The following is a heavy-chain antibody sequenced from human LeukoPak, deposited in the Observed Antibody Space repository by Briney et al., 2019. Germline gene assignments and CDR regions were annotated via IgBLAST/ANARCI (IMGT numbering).Heavy chain of an antibody. CDR3: ARGWDYYDSSGYVFDY. CDR1: GFTFSNFW. Sequence: GGSLRLSCAASGFTFSNFWMHWVRQAPGKGLEWVSVIYSGGSTYYADSVKGRFTISRENAKNSLYLQMNSLRAGDTAVYYCARGWDYYDSSGYVFDYWGQGTLVTVSS. CDR2: IYSGGST. V-gene: IGHV3-66*01. J-gene: IGHJ4*02. D-gene: IGHD3-22*01.